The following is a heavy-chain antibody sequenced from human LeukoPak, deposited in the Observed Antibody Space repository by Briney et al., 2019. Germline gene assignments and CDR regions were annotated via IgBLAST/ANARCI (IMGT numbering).Heavy chain of an antibody. D-gene: IGHD2-21*02. CDR1: GFTFSSYA. V-gene: IGHV3-23*01. CDR2: ISGSGDTT. CDR3: ARDRLNRAYCGNDCYSAAFDY. J-gene: IGHJ4*02. Sequence: HSGGSLRLSCAVSGFTFSSYAMSWVRQAPGKGLEWVSIISGSGDTTYYADSVKGRFTISRDDSRNTLYLQMNSLRPEDTAVYYCARDRLNRAYCGNDCYSAAFDYWGQGTLVTVSS.